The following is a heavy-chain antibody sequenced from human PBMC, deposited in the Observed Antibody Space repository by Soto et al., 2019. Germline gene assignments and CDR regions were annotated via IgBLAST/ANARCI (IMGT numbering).Heavy chain of an antibody. CDR3: VRAPLDYYSADYFDN. Sequence: QVQLVQSGAEVKRPGASVKVSCKASGYTFTENDINWVRQATGQGLEWMGWMNPNSGNTGYAQKFQGRATMTRDNSITTAYMELSSLRSEDTAVYFCVRAPLDYYSADYFDNWGQGTLVTVSS. CDR2: MNPNSGNT. V-gene: IGHV1-8*01. J-gene: IGHJ4*02. D-gene: IGHD2-21*01. CDR1: GYTFTEND.